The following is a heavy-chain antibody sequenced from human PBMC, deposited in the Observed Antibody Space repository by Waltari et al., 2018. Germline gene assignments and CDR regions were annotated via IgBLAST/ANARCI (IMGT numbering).Heavy chain of an antibody. J-gene: IGHJ5*02. CDR3: ARDEGYNWNWFDP. V-gene: IGHV1-69*11. CDR1: GGTFSSYA. Sequence: QVQLVQSGAEVKKPGSSVKVSCKASGGTFSSYALSWVRQDPGQGLVWREWLIPIVGTADYEQKVQGRGTMTADECTSTAYMELSSLRSEDTAVYYGARDEGYNWNWFDPWGQGTLVTVSS. CDR2: LIPIVGTA. D-gene: IGHD1-20*01.